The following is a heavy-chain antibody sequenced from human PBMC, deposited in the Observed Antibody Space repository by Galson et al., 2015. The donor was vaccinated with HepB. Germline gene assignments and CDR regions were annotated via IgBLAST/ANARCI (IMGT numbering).Heavy chain of an antibody. CDR2: INPNSGGT. V-gene: IGHV1-2*04. D-gene: IGHD6-19*01. Sequence: SVKVSCKASGYTFTGYYMHWVRQAPGQGLEWMGWINPNSGGTNYAQKFQGWVTMTRDTSISTAYMELSRLRSDDTAVYYCARDLSLGQWLVPGYWGQGTLVTVSS. CDR3: ARDLSLGQWLVPGY. J-gene: IGHJ4*02. CDR1: GYTFTGYY.